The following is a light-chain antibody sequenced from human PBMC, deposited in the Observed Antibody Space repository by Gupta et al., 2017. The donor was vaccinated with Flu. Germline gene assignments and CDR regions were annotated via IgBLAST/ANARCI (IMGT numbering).Light chain of an antibody. CDR3: QQGKSDPWT. CDR1: QSITTH. CDR2: GSF. J-gene: IGKJ1*01. V-gene: IGKV1-39*01. Sequence: DIQMTQSPSSLSASVGDRVTITCRASQSITTHLNWYQQKAGKAPKLLIYGSFKLQTGVPSRFSGSGSGTEFTLTISRLQPEDLATYYCQQGKSDPWTFGQGTKVEIK.